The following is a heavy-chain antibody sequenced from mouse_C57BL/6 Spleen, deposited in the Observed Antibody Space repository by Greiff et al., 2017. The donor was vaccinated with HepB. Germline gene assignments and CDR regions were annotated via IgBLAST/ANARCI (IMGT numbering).Heavy chain of an antibody. CDR2: IHPNSGST. CDR1: GYTFTSYW. J-gene: IGHJ2*01. Sequence: QVQLQQPGAELVKPGASVKLSCKASGYTFTSYWMHWVKQRPGQGLEWIGMIHPNSGSTNYNEKFKSKATLTVDKSSSTAYMQLSSLTSEDSAVYYCARAIYDGYYVGYWGQGTTLTVSS. V-gene: IGHV1-64*01. CDR3: ARAIYDGYYVGY. D-gene: IGHD2-3*01.